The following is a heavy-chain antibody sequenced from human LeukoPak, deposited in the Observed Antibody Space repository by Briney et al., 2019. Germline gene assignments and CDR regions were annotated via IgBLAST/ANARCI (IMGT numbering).Heavy chain of an antibody. CDR1: GFTFISYG. J-gene: IGHJ5*02. CDR2: IRYDGSNK. D-gene: IGHD2-15*01. Sequence: PGGSLRLSCAASGFTFISYGMHWVRQAPGRGLEWVAFIRYDGSNKYYADSVKGRFTISRDNSKNTLYLQMNSLRAEDTAVYYCAKDIGYNNWFDPWGQGTLVTVSS. CDR3: AKDIGYNNWFDP. V-gene: IGHV3-30*02.